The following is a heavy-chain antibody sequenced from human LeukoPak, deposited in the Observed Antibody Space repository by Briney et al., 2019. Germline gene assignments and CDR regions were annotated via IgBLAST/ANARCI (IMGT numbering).Heavy chain of an antibody. CDR3: ARTSCGGDCYEDYYYYYYMDV. V-gene: IGHV1-24*01. CDR1: GYTLTELS. D-gene: IGHD2-21*02. CDR2: FDPEDGET. Sequence: ASVKVSCKVSGYTLTELSMHWVRQAPGKGLEWMGGFDPEDGETIYAQKFQGRVTMTEDTSTDTAYMELSSLRSEDTAVYYCARTSCGGDCYEDYYYYYYMDVWGKGTTVTVSS. J-gene: IGHJ6*03.